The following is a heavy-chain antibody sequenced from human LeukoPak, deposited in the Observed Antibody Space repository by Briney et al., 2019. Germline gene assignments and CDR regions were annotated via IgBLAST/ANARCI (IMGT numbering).Heavy chain of an antibody. CDR3: ARWEENYYDSSGYWGNWFDP. CDR1: GYTFTGYY. V-gene: IGHV1-2*02. Sequence: RASVKVSCKASGYTFTGYYMHWVRQAPGQGLEWMGWINPNSGGTNYAQRFQGRVTMTRDTSISTAYMELSRLRSDDTAVYYCARWEENYYDSSGYWGNWFDPWGQGTLVTVSS. J-gene: IGHJ5*02. D-gene: IGHD3-22*01. CDR2: INPNSGGT.